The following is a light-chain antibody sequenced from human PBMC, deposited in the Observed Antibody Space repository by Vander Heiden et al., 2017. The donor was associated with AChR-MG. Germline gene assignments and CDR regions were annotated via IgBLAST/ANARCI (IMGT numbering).Light chain of an antibody. CDR3: QQYQSSSPFT. CDR2: EAS. V-gene: IGKV1-5*01. J-gene: IGKJ2*01. Sequence: DIQMTQSPSTLSASVGDRVIISCRASQTISKYLAWYQQQPGKAPKLLIYEASSLQSGVPPRFSGSGSGTDFTLTISSLQPDDFASYYCQQYQSSSPFTFGQRTKLEIK. CDR1: QTISKY.